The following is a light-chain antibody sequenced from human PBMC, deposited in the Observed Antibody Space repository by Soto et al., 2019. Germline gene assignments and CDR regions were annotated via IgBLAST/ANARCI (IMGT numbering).Light chain of an antibody. CDR1: QSISSW. J-gene: IGKJ1*01. Sequence: DIQMTQSPSTLSASVGDRVTITCRASQSISSWLAWYQQKPGKDPKLLIYDASSLESGVPSRFSGSGSGTEFTLTISSLQPDDFGTYYCQQYNSYPWTFGQGTKVDIK. V-gene: IGKV1-5*01. CDR2: DAS. CDR3: QQYNSYPWT.